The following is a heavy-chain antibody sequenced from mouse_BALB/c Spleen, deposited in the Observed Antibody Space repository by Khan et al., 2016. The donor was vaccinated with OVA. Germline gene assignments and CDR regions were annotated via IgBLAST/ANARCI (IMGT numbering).Heavy chain of an antibody. CDR1: GFSLTSYG. CDR3: ASLADI. D-gene: IGHD1-3*01. Sequence: QVQLKESGPGLVAPSQSLSITCTVSGFSLTSYGVHWVRQPPGKGLEWLGVIWAGGSTNYNSALMSRRSISKDNNKSQVFLKMNSRQSDDTAMYYCASLADIWGQGTTLTVSS. V-gene: IGHV2-9*02. CDR2: IWAGGST. J-gene: IGHJ2*01.